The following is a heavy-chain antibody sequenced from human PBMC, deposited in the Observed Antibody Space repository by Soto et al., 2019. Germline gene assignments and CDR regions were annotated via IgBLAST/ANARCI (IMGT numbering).Heavy chain of an antibody. V-gene: IGHV4-31*03. CDR3: VRAFVHRDAYSSAWLIAF. Sequence: QVYLQESGPGLVKPSQTLSLTCSVSGGSIMSPGYYWTWIRQHPGMGLEWIGNIQNSGITRCNPALQSRVAISIDTSRNYSSLTMTSVTTADTAVFYCVRAFVHRDAYSSAWLIAFWGQGTLVSVSS. CDR1: GGSIMSPGYY. CDR2: IQNSGIT. J-gene: IGHJ4*02. D-gene: IGHD4-4*01.